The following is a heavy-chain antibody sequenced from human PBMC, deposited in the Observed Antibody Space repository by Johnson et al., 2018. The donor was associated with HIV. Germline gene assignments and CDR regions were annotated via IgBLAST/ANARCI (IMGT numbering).Heavy chain of an antibody. CDR2: ISYDGSNK. Sequence: QVTLVESGGGVVQPGRSLRLSCVASGFTFSSYTMHWVRQAPGKGLEWVAVISYDGSNKYYADSVKGRFTISRDNSKNTLYLQMNSLRAEDTAVYYCARGDYNFWRGDAFDIWGQGTMVTVSS. CDR3: ARGDYNFWRGDAFDI. CDR1: GFTFSSYT. J-gene: IGHJ3*02. D-gene: IGHD3-3*01. V-gene: IGHV3-30*04.